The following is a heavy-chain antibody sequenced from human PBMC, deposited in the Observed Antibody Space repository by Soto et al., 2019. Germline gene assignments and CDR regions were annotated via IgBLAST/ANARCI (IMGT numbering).Heavy chain of an antibody. CDR3: ARAEYFRNYGMDV. CDR1: GGSISSGDYY. V-gene: IGHV4-30-4*01. Sequence: SETLSLTCTVSGGSISSGDYYWSWIRQPPGKGLEWIGYIYYSGSTYYNPSLKSRVTISVDTSKNQFSLKLSSVTAADTAVYYCARAEYFRNYGMDVWGQGTTVTVSS. J-gene: IGHJ6*02. CDR2: IYYSGST.